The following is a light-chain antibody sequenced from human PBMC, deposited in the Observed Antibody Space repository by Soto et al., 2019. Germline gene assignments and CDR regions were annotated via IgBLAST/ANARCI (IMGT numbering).Light chain of an antibody. Sequence: EIVMTQSPATLSVSPGERATLSCRASQSVNSNLAWYRQKPGQAPRLLISDASTRATGVPARFSGSGPGTEFTLNISSLQSEDSGIYYCQQYNFWPPLTFGGGTKVEIK. V-gene: IGKV3-15*01. J-gene: IGKJ4*01. CDR2: DAS. CDR3: QQYNFWPPLT. CDR1: QSVNSN.